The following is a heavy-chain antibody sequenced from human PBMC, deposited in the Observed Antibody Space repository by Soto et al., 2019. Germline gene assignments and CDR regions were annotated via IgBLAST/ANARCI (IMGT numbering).Heavy chain of an antibody. V-gene: IGHV3-74*01. J-gene: IGHJ6*02. CDR3: ARDDIVVGPYMRI. Sequence: GGSLRLSCEVSGLTYSTAWMHWVRQAPGKGLVWVSSINRDGSVTNYADSGKGRFTISRDSAEKTLYLQINSLRADDTGVYYCARDDIVVGPYMRIWGQGTTVTVSS. D-gene: IGHD2-2*01. CDR1: GLTYSTAW. CDR2: INRDGSVT.